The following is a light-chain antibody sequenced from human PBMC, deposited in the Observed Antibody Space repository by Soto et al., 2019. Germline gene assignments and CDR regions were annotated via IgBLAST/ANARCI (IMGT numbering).Light chain of an antibody. CDR3: QQYGRSPLFT. CDR1: QSVITDY. Sequence: IVLTQSPGTLSLSPGESATLSCRASQSVITDYLAWYQQKPGQAPRLLIYGASARATGVPDRFSGSGSGTNFTLTISRLEPEDLAVYYCQQYGRSPLFTFGPGTTVDIK. V-gene: IGKV3-20*01. J-gene: IGKJ3*01. CDR2: GAS.